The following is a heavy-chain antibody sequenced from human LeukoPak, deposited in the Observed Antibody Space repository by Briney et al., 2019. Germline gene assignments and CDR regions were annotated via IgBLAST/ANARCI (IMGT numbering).Heavy chain of an antibody. J-gene: IGHJ5*02. Sequence: PSETLSLTCTVSGGSISSYYWSWIRQPPGKGLEWIGYIYYSGSTYYNPSLKSRVTISVDTSKNQFSLKLSSVTAADTAVYYCARSRGNYGSGSYKYNWFDPWGQGTLVTVSS. D-gene: IGHD3-10*01. V-gene: IGHV4-59*12. CDR3: ARSRGNYGSGSYKYNWFDP. CDR2: IYYSGST. CDR1: GGSISSYY.